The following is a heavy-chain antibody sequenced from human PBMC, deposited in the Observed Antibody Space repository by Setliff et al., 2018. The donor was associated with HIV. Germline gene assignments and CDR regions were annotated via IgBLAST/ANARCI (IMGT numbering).Heavy chain of an antibody. CDR1: GGTFRGFG. CDR3: ATNPEMATINYYYYYMDV. V-gene: IGHV1-69*13. CDR2: IIPIFGTP. J-gene: IGHJ6*03. D-gene: IGHD5-12*01. Sequence: SVKVSCKASGGTFRGFGISWVVQAPGQGLEWMGQIIPIFGTPRYAQKFQGRVTITADESTSTVYMELSSLRSEDTAVYYFATNPEMATINYYYYYMDVWGKGTTVTVSS.